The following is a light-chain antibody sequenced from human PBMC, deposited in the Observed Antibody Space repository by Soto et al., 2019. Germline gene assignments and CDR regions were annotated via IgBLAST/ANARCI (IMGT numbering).Light chain of an antibody. Sequence: EIVLTQSPATLSSFPGDRVTLSCRASQYIKTRSACNLHRPVQAPRRLIYQASISAAGIPARFSASGTGTDFTLTISDVQPEDFALYYCHQRQSWPRTFVQGTKVVIK. CDR2: QAS. CDR1: QYIKTR. J-gene: IGKJ1*01. CDR3: HQRQSWPRT. V-gene: IGKV3-11*01.